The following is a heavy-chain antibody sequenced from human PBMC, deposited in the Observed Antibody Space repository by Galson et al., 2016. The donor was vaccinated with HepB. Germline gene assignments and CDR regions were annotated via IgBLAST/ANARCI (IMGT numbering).Heavy chain of an antibody. CDR1: GFTFSSYW. J-gene: IGHJ4*02. Sequence: SLRLSCAASGFTFSSYWMSWVRQAPGKGLEWVANIKQDGSEKSYVDSVKGRFTISRDNSNSTLYLQMNSLTTEDTAVYYCARDDYSGGRGSPDYWGQGTLVTVSS. D-gene: IGHD4/OR15-4a*01. V-gene: IGHV3-7*03. CDR2: IKQDGSEK. CDR3: ARDDYSGGRGSPDY.